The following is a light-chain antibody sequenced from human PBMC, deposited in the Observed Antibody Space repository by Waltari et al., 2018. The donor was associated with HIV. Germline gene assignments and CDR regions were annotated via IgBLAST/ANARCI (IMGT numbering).Light chain of an antibody. CDR1: SSDIGGYNY. CDR2: DVS. Sequence: QSVLTQPASVSGSPGQSITISCTGTSSDIGGYNYVSWYQQHPGKAPKLLIYDVSNRPSGVSDRFPGSRSGNTASLTISGLQAEDEADYFCSSYAGSSIFVVFGGGTKLTVL. J-gene: IGLJ2*01. CDR3: SSYAGSSIFVV. V-gene: IGLV2-14*03.